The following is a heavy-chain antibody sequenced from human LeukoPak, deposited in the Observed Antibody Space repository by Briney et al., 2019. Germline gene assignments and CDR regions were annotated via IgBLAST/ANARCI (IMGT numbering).Heavy chain of an antibody. D-gene: IGHD6-13*01. CDR1: GGSISSYY. J-gene: IGHJ4*02. Sequence: SETLSLTCTVSGGSISSYYWSWIRQPPGKGLEWIGYIYYSGSTNYNPSLKSRVTISVDTSKNQFSLKLSSVTAADTAVYYCARDPAAAGTAGHYFDYWGQGTLVTVSS. CDR2: IYYSGST. CDR3: ARDPAAAGTAGHYFDY. V-gene: IGHV4-59*12.